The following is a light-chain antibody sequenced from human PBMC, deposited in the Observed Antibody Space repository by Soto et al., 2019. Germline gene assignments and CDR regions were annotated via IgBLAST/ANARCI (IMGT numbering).Light chain of an antibody. CDR3: LQYGDSVWT. CDR1: QSVDSSY. Sequence: EVVLTQSPGTLSLSPGERATLSCRASQSVDSSYFAWYQQKRGQGPRLLIYGASRRDTGIPDRFSGSGSGTDFILTITSLEPEDFAVYYCLQYGDSVWTFGQGTKVEFK. J-gene: IGKJ1*01. V-gene: IGKV3-20*01. CDR2: GAS.